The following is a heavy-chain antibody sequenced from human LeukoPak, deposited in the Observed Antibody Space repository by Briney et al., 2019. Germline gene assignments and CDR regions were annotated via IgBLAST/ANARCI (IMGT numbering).Heavy chain of an antibody. D-gene: IGHD3-22*01. Sequence: GGSLRLSCAASGFTFSSYSMNWVRQAPGKGLEWVANIKQDGSEKYYVDSVKGRFTISRDNAKNSLYLQMNSLRAEDTAVYYCARDRGQQLVVLQYYYDSSGYYLDYWGQGTLVTVSS. CDR1: GFTFSSYS. V-gene: IGHV3-7*01. CDR2: IKQDGSEK. J-gene: IGHJ4*02. CDR3: ARDRGQQLVVLQYYYDSSGYYLDY.